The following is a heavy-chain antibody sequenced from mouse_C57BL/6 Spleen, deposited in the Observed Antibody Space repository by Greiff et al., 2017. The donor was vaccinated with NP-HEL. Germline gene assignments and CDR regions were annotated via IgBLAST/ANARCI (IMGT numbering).Heavy chain of an antibody. CDR2: ISSGGSYT. CDR3: ARHGSYRYFDV. D-gene: IGHD1-1*01. Sequence: EVKLVESGGDLVKPGGSLKLSCAASGFTFSSYGMSWVRQTPDKRLEWVATISSGGSYTYYPDSVKGRFTISRDNAKNTLYLQMSSLKSEDTAMYYCARHGSYRYFDVWGTGTTVTVSS. CDR1: GFTFSSYG. V-gene: IGHV5-6*01. J-gene: IGHJ1*03.